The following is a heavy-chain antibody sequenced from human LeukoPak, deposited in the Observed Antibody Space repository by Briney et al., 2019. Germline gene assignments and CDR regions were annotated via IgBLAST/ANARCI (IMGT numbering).Heavy chain of an antibody. CDR2: IIPIFGTA. J-gene: IGHJ6*03. CDR1: GGTFSSYA. D-gene: IGHD4-23*01. CDR3: ARAPGGGGNGDYYYYYYMDV. V-gene: IGHV1-69*05. Sequence: RASVKVSRKASGGTFSSYAISWVRQAPGQGLEWMGRIIPIFGTANYAQRFQGRVTITTDESTSTAYMELSSLRSEDTAVYYCARAPGGGGNGDYYYYYYMDVWGKGTTVTVSS.